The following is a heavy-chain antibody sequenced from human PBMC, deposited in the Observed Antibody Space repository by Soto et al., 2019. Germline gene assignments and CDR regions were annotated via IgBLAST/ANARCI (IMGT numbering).Heavy chain of an antibody. CDR2: ISGSGGST. CDR3: AKVAGSSWFLEYYFDY. J-gene: IGHJ4*02. D-gene: IGHD6-13*01. V-gene: IGHV3-23*01. Sequence: PGGSLRLSCAASGFTFSSYAMSWVRQAPGKGLEWVSAISGSGGSTYYADSVKGRFTISRDNSKNTLYLQMNSLRAEDTAVYYCAKVAGSSWFLEYYFDYWGQGTLVTVSS. CDR1: GFTFSSYA.